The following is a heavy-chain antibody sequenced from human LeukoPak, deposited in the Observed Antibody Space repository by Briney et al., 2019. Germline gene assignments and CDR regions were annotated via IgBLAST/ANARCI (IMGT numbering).Heavy chain of an antibody. J-gene: IGHJ5*02. V-gene: IGHV4-31*11. CDR2: IYYTGRT. CDR3: ARGYCTTTSCYFPLKGFDP. D-gene: IGHD2-2*01. Sequence: PSETLPLTCAVSGGSINSGGYYWNWIRRHPGKGLEWIGYIYYTGRTFYNPSLKSRVTMSADTSKNEFSLRLSSVTAADTAVYYCARGYCTTTSCYFPLKGFDPWGQGTLVTVSS. CDR1: GGSINSGGYY.